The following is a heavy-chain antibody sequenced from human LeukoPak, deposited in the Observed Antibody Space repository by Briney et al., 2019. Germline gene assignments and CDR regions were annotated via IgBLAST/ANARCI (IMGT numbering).Heavy chain of an antibody. J-gene: IGHJ4*02. CDR1: GYTFTDYC. CDR3: ATVSVVLPR. D-gene: IGHD2-15*01. Sequence: ASVKVSCKVSGYTFTDYCMHWVQQAPGKGLEWMGLVDPEDGETIYAEKFQGRVTITADTSTDTAYMELSSLSSEDTVVYYCATVSVVLPRWGQGTLVTVSS. CDR2: VDPEDGET. V-gene: IGHV1-69-2*01.